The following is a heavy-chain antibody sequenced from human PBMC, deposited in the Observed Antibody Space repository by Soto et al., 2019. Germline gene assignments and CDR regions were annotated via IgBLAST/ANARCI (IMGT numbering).Heavy chain of an antibody. CDR3: TRWKESYTHY. Sequence: SETLSLTCAVSGGSISSGGYSCNWIRQPPGKGLEWIGYIYHSGSTYYNPSLKSRVTISVDRSKNQFSLKLSSVTAVDTAVYYCTRWKESYTHYWGQRTFVIVSS. D-gene: IGHD3-10*01. J-gene: IGHJ4*02. V-gene: IGHV4-30-2*01. CDR2: IYHSGST. CDR1: GGSISSGGYS.